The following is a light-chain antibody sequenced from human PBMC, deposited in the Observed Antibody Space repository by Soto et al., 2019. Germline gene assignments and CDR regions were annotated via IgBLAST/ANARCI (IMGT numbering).Light chain of an antibody. CDR1: QSVSSSY. CDR3: QQYGLPPSFI. V-gene: IGKV3-20*01. Sequence: EIVLTQSPGTLSLSPGEIATLSCRASQSVSSSYLAWYQQKPGQAPRLLIYGASSSATGIPDRFSGSGSGTAFTLTISRLEPEDCAVYYCQQYGLPPSFIFGPGTKVDI. J-gene: IGKJ3*01. CDR2: GAS.